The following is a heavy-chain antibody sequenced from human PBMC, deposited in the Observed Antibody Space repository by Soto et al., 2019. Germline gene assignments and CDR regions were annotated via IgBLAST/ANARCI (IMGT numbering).Heavy chain of an antibody. CDR3: ARDGYFDY. J-gene: IGHJ4*02. CDR1: GYSFTTYD. V-gene: IGHV1-8*01. Sequence: ASVKVSCKISGYSFTTYDINWVRQATGQGLEWMGWMNPNSANTGYAQKFQGRVTMTTDTSTSTMYMELRSLRSDDTAVYYCARDGYFDYWGPGTLVTVSS. CDR2: MNPNSANT.